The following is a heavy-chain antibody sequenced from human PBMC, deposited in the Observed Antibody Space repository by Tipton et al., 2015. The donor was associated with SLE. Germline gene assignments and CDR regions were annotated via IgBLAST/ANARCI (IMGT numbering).Heavy chain of an antibody. Sequence: QSGAEVKKPGASVKVSCKASGYTFTSYGISWVRQAPGQGLEWMGWISAYNGNTNYAQKLQGRVTMTTDTSTSTAYMELSSLRSEDTAVYYCAKGEGTFYYSYYGMDVWGQGTTVTVSS. CDR2: ISAYNGNT. D-gene: IGHD1-1*01. V-gene: IGHV1-18*04. J-gene: IGHJ6*02. CDR1: GYTFTSYG. CDR3: AKGEGTFYYSYYGMDV.